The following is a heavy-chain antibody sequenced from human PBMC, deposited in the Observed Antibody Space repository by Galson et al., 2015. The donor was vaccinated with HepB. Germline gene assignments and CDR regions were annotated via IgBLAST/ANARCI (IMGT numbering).Heavy chain of an antibody. CDR2: ISYDGSNE. CDR3: ARAYNSGWQIDD. J-gene: IGHJ4*02. V-gene: IGHV3-30-3*01. D-gene: IGHD6-19*01. CDR1: GFSFSSYA. Sequence: SLRLSCAGSGFSFSSYAMHWARQAPGKGLEWVAVISYDGSNEYYADSVRGRFSISRDNSENTLHLQMNSLRAEDTALYYCARAYNSGWQIDDWGRGTLVTVSS.